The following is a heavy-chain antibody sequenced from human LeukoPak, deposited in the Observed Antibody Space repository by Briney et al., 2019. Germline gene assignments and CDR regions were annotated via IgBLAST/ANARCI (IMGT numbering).Heavy chain of an antibody. CDR3: AKDAGKSGRYFDWLFYDS. V-gene: IGHV1-3*01. D-gene: IGHD3-9*01. J-gene: IGHJ4*02. Sequence: GASVKVSCKASGYTFTSYAMHWVRQAPGQRLEWMGWINAGNGNTKYSQKFQGRVTITRDTSASTAYMELSSLRSEDTAVYYCAKDAGKSGRYFDWLFYDSWGQGTLVTVSS. CDR1: GYTFTSYA. CDR2: INAGNGNT.